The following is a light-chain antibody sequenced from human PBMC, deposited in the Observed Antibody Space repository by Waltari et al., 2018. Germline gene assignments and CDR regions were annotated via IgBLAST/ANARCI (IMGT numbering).Light chain of an antibody. CDR1: QSVGSSS. J-gene: IGKJ1*01. CDR2: RAS. V-gene: IGKV3-20*01. CDR3: QQHGTLPAT. Sequence: EIVLTQPPGTASLSPGERVTLSCRASQSVGSSSLAWYQQKPGQAPRLVIYRASSRATGIPDRFSGSGSGTDFSLTISRLEPEDVAVYYWQQHGTLPATFGQGTKVEIK.